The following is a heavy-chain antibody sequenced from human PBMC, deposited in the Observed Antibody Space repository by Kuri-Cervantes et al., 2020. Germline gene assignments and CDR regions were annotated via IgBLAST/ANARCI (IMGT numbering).Heavy chain of an antibody. V-gene: IGHV3-23*01. J-gene: IGHJ6*02. CDR3: AGVMYYYGMDV. CDR2: ISGSGGST. Sequence: LTCAASGFTFSSYAMSWVRQAPGKGLEWVSAISGSGGSTYYADSVKGRFTISRDNSKNTLDLQMNSLRAEDTAVYYCAGVMYYYGMDVWGQGTTVTVSS. D-gene: IGHD3-16*01. CDR1: GFTFSSYA.